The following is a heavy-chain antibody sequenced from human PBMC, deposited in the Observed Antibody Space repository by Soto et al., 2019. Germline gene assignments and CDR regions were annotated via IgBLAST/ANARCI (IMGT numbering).Heavy chain of an antibody. V-gene: IGHV4-34*01. D-gene: IGHD3-22*01. CDR3: ARAPRAEITLTVVVRDFDH. CDR1: DGTFGDFC. Sequence: SVPLCHTSTVDDGTFGDFCGRRISKTQGKGLEWIGEINHSGSTNYNPSLKSRVTISVDTSKNPFSLKLSSVTAADTAVYYCARAPRAEITLTVVVRDFDHWGQGTLVTV. J-gene: IGHJ4*02. CDR2: INHSGST.